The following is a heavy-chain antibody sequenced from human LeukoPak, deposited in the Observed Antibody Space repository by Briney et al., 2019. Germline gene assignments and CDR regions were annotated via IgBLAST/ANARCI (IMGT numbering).Heavy chain of an antibody. D-gene: IGHD3-3*01. Sequence: GGSLRLSCAASGFTFSNYWMSWVRRAPGKGLEWVANIKQDGSETYYVDSVRGRFTISRDNAKKSLYLRMNSLRAEDTAVYYCARDFWGAYRVDYFDYWGQGTLVTVSS. J-gene: IGHJ4*02. CDR2: IKQDGSET. CDR3: ARDFWGAYRVDYFDY. CDR1: GFTFSNYW. V-gene: IGHV3-7*01.